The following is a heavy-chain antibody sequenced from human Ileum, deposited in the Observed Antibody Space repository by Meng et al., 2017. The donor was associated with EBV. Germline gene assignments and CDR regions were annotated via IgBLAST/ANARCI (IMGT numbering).Heavy chain of an antibody. Sequence: QVRLQEAGPGLVKPSETLSLTCTVSGGSVSGAHSFWTWIRQPPGKGLEWIGYMSYSGSTNYSPPLESRVTISVDTSKNQFSLKLSSVTAADTAVYYCAGDPHSGSPHWGQGTLVTVSS. CDR3: AGDPHSGSPH. CDR1: GGSVSGAHSF. D-gene: IGHD1-26*01. CDR2: MSYSGST. J-gene: IGHJ4*02. V-gene: IGHV4-61*01.